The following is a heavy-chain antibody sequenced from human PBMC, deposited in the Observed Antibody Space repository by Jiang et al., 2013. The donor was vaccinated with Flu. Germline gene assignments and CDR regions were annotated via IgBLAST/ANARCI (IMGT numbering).Heavy chain of an antibody. CDR3: SRDAGIRGFDI. V-gene: IGHV1-69*04. CDR2: IIPSGDSA. D-gene: IGHD3-10*01. Sequence: SGAEVKKPGSSVKVSCKASGGTFSSYAISWVRQAPGQGLEWMGRIIPSGDSARYAQKFQGRVTMTRDTSTSTVYMELSSLTAEDTAVYYCSRDAGIRGFDIWGQGTMVTVFS. J-gene: IGHJ3*02. CDR1: GGTFSSYA.